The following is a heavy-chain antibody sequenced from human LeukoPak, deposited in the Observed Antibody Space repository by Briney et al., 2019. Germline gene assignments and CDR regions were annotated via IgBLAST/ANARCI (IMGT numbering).Heavy chain of an antibody. Sequence: GGSLRLSCAASGFTFSSYAMSWVRQAPGKGLEWVSAISGSGGSTYYADSVKGRFTISRDNSKNTLYLQMNSLRAEDTAVYYCVNLPCGGDCYSIYPFDYWGQGTLVTVSS. CDR2: ISGSGGST. CDR3: VNLPCGGDCYSIYPFDY. D-gene: IGHD2-21*02. CDR1: GFTFSSYA. V-gene: IGHV3-23*01. J-gene: IGHJ4*02.